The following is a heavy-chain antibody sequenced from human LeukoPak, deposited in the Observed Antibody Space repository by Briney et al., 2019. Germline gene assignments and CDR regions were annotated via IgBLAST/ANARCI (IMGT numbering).Heavy chain of an antibody. CDR1: GYTFTSYG. CDR2: ISAYNGNT. CDR3: AKYYYDSSGYYSFDY. D-gene: IGHD3-22*01. Sequence: ASVKVSCKASGYTFTSYGISWVRQAPGQGLEWMGWISAYNGNTNYARKLQGRVTMTTDTSTSTAYMELRSLRSDDTAVYYCAKYYYDSSGYYSFDYWGQGTLVTVSS. J-gene: IGHJ4*02. V-gene: IGHV1-18*01.